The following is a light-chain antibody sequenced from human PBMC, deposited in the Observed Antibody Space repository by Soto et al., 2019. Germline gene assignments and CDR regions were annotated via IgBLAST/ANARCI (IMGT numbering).Light chain of an antibody. CDR2: GAS. J-gene: IGKJ3*01. Sequence: EIVMTQSPATLSVSPGERATLSCRASQSVSSNLAWYQQKPGQVPRLLIYGASPRATGIPASFSGSGSGTEFTLTISSLQSEDFAVYYCQQYNNWPFTFGPGTKVDIK. CDR3: QQYNNWPFT. V-gene: IGKV3D-15*01. CDR1: QSVSSN.